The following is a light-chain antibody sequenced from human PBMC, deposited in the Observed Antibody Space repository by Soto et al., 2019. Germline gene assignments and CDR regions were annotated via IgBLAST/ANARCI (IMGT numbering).Light chain of an antibody. CDR2: ASS. CDR1: QSRGSNF. J-gene: IGKJ5*01. Sequence: IVLTQSPXGVFFSPXXXAXRSXXTSQSRGSNFLACYQHKPGQAHRLLIYASSNRATGIPDRFSGSASGTDFTLTINRLEPDDFAVYYCQLYGISPHFGQGTRLEIK. V-gene: IGKV3-20*01. CDR3: QLYGISPH.